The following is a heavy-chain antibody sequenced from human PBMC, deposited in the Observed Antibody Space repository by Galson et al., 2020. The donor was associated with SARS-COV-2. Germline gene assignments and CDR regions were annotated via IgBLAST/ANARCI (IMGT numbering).Heavy chain of an antibody. J-gene: IGHJ5*02. V-gene: IGHV1-24*01. CDR2: FDPEDGET. Sequence: ASVQVSCKVSGYTLTELSMHWVRQAPGKGLEWMGGFDPEDGETIYAQKFQGRVTMTEDTSTDTAYMELSSLRSEDTAVYYCATGPAVAGTNSWFDPWGQGTLVTVSS. CDR1: GYTLTELS. D-gene: IGHD6-19*01. CDR3: ATGPAVAGTNSWFDP.